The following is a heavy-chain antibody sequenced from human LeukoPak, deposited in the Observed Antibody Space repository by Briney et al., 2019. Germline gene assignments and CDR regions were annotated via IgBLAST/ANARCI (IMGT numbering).Heavy chain of an antibody. Sequence: GGSLRLSCEASGFTFSSFGMHWVRQAPGKGLEWVAFIRRDGDVVYYADSVKGRFTISRDNSKNTLYLQMNSLRAEDTAVYYCAKGRQLDHYYYMDVWGKGTTVTVSS. D-gene: IGHD6-13*01. J-gene: IGHJ6*03. V-gene: IGHV3-30*02. CDR3: AKGRQLDHYYYMDV. CDR1: GFTFSSFG. CDR2: IRRDGDVV.